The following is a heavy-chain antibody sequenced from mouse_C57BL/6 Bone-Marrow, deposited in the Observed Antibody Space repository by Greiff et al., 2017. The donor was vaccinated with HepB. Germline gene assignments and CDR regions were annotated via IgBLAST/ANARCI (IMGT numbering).Heavy chain of an antibody. CDR3: TTSLYYGSSYWYFDV. V-gene: IGHV14-4*01. CDR1: GFNIKDDY. J-gene: IGHJ1*03. D-gene: IGHD1-1*01. CDR2: IDPENGDT. Sequence: VQLQQSGAELVRPGASVKLSCTASGFNIKDDYMHWVKQRPEQGLEWIGWIDPENGDTEYASKFQGKATITADTSSNTAYLQLSSLTSEDTAVYYCTTSLYYGSSYWYFDVWAQGPRSPSPQ.